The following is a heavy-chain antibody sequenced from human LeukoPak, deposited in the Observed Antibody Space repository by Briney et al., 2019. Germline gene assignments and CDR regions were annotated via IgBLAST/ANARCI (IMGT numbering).Heavy chain of an antibody. CDR2: IYTSGST. J-gene: IGHJ5*02. V-gene: IGHV4-61*02. D-gene: IGHD6-6*01. Sequence: SQTLSLTCTVSGGSISSGSYYWSWIRQPAGKGLEWIGRIYTSGSTNYNPSLKSRVTISVDTSKNQFSLKLSSVTAADTAVYYCARAPYSSSSLRFDPWGQGTLVTVSS. CDR3: ARAPYSSSSLRFDP. CDR1: GGSISSGSYY.